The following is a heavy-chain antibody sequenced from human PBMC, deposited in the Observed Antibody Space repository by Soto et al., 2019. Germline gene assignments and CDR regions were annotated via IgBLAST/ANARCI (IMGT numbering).Heavy chain of an antibody. CDR2: ISAYNTNT. Sequence: QVQLVQSGAEVKKPGASVKVSCKTSGYTFTSYHISWVRQAPGQGLEWMGWISAYNTNTNYAQKLQGRVTMTTDTLTSTAYMEPSILRSDDTAVDDCARHTPPTTSWGKGTRVTVSS. CDR3: ARHTPPTTS. CDR1: GYTFTSYH. J-gene: IGHJ5*02. D-gene: IGHD2-2*01. V-gene: IGHV1-18*01.